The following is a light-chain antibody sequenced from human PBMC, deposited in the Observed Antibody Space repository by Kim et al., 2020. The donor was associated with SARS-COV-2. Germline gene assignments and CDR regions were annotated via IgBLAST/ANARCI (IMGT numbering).Light chain of an antibody. V-gene: IGLV2-11*01. CDR1: SSVVGGYNY. CDR2: DVS. J-gene: IGLJ3*02. Sequence: GQSVTTSSTGTSSVVGGYNYVSWYQPHPAKAPNLMIYDVSKRPSGFPDPFSGSKSVNMASLTISLLHSEDEAYYYCCSYAVSYTLVFRGGTQLTVL. CDR3: CSYAVSYTLV.